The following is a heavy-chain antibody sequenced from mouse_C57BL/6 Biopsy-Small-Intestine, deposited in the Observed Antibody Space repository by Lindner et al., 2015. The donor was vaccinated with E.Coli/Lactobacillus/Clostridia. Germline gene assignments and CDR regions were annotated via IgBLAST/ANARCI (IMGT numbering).Heavy chain of an antibody. Sequence: VQLQESGAELVRPGSSVKMSCKTSGYTFTSYGVNWVKQRPGQGLEWIGFIYIGNGYTEYNEKFKGKATLTSDTSSNTAYMQLGSLTSEDSAIYFCARNHFGSSPYYFDYWGQGTTLTVSS. CDR2: IYIGNGYT. J-gene: IGHJ2*01. CDR1: GYTFTSYG. D-gene: IGHD1-1*01. CDR3: ARNHFGSSPYYFDY. V-gene: IGHV1-58*01.